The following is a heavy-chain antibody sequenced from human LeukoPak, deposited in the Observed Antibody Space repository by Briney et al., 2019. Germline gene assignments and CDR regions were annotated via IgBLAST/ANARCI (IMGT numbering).Heavy chain of an antibody. CDR3: EKPYYYGSRSYMDY. V-gene: IGHV3-30*18. J-gene: IGHJ4*02. Sequence: PGGSLRLSCAASGSTFSSYGMHWVRQAPGKGLELVAVISYDGSNTYYADSVKGRFTISRDNSKKMLYLQMNSLRAEDTAVYYCEKPYYYGSRSYMDYWGQGTLVTVSS. D-gene: IGHD3-10*01. CDR2: ISYDGSNT. CDR1: GSTFSSYG.